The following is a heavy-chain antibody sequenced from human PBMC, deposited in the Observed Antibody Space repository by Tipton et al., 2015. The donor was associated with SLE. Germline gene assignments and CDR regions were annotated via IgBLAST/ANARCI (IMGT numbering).Heavy chain of an antibody. CDR3: ARGLDSSGYYAY. V-gene: IGHV3-30*04. D-gene: IGHD3-22*01. CDR1: GFTFSSYA. Sequence: SLRLSCAASGFTFSSYAMHWVRQAPGKGLEWVAVISYDGSNKYYADSVKGRFTISRDNSKNTLYLQMNSLRAEDTAVYYCARGLDSSGYYAYWGQGTLVTVTS. CDR2: ISYDGSNK. J-gene: IGHJ4*02.